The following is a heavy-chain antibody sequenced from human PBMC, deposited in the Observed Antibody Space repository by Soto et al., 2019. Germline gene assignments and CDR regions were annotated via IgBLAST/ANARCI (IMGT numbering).Heavy chain of an antibody. CDR2: ISAYNGNT. V-gene: IGHV1-18*01. CDR1: GYTFTNFG. CDR3: ARGVTPIDS. Sequence: QVQLVQSGAEVKKPGASVKVSCKASGYTFTNFGISWVRQAPGQGLEWMGWISAYNGNTNYAQNFQGRVTMTTATSTSTAYMELRSLSSDDTAVYSCARGVTPIDSWGQGTLVTVSS. D-gene: IGHD2-21*02. J-gene: IGHJ4*02.